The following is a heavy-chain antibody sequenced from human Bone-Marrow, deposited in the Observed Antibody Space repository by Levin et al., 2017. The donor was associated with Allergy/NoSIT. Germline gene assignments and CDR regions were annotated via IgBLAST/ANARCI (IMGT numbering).Heavy chain of an antibody. CDR1: GFTIRDYW. V-gene: IGHV3-7*02. J-gene: IGHJ4*02. D-gene: IGHD6-19*01. CDR3: ATGAVAGDRALGLDY. Sequence: GGSLRLSCAASGFTIRDYWLTWVRQTPGKGLEWVATIMPDGSEKFYVDSVEGRFTISRDNAKHSLSLQMNNLRAADTAVYYCATGAVAGDRALGLDYWGQGTLVTVSS. CDR2: IMPDGSEK.